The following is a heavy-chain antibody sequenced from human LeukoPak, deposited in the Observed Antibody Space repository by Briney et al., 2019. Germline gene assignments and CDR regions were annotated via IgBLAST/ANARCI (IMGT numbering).Heavy chain of an antibody. D-gene: IGHD2-15*01. CDR3: SQGSAQYFDY. CDR1: GVSISSNNYF. Sequence: ETLSLTCTVSGVSISSNNYFWGWIRQAPGKGLEWVGRIRSRGDGGTTDFAAPVKGRFTISRDDSKNTLYLQMNSLTSEDAAVYYCSQGSAQYFDYWGQGTLVTVSS. J-gene: IGHJ4*02. V-gene: IGHV3-15*07. CDR2: IRSRGDGGTT.